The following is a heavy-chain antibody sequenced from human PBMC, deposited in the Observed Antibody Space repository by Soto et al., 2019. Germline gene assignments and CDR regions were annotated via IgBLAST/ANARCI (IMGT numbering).Heavy chain of an antibody. CDR2: ISPYNNNNT. CDR3: ARDDLSSSWSEV. Sequence: QIQLVQSGAEVKKPGASVKVSCKASGYTFISYGISWVRQAPGQGLEWMGWISPYNNNNTIYAQKLEGRVTLTTETSTTTAYMELRSLTSDDTAVYYCARDDLSSSWSEVWGQGTLVTVSS. J-gene: IGHJ4*02. D-gene: IGHD6-13*01. V-gene: IGHV1-18*01. CDR1: GYTFISYG.